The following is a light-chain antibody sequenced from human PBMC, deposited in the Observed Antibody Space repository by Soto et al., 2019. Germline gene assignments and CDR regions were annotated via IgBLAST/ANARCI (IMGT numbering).Light chain of an antibody. Sequence: DIQMTQSPSTLSASVGDRVTITCRASQSINTWSAWYQQKPGKAPKLLIYDVSSLQSGVPSRFSGSASGTQFTLTISSLQPDDFATYYCQQFHSYPLTFGGGTKVDTK. CDR3: QQFHSYPLT. CDR1: QSINTW. V-gene: IGKV1-5*01. J-gene: IGKJ4*01. CDR2: DVS.